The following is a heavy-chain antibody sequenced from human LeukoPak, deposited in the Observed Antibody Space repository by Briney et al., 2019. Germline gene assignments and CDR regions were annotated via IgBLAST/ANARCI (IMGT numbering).Heavy chain of an antibody. CDR1: GFTFRSHD. Sequence: PGGSLRLACAASGFTFRSHDMSWVRQAPGKGLEWVSGISASGGSTFYADSVKGRFTISRDNSKNTLYLQMNSLRAEDTAVYYCAKDRYYYDSSGSQFDYWGQGTLVTVSS. CDR2: ISASGGST. V-gene: IGHV3-23*01. J-gene: IGHJ4*02. D-gene: IGHD3-22*01. CDR3: AKDRYYYDSSGSQFDY.